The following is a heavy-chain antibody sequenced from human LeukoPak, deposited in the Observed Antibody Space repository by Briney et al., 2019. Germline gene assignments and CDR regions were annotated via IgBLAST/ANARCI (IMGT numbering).Heavy chain of an antibody. D-gene: IGHD3-10*01. CDR2: LYYSGST. Sequence: SQTLSLTCTVSGDSLSSVDYYWRWIRQPPGKGLEWIGYLYYSGSTYYNPSLKSRVTILVDTSKNQFSLKLSSVTAADTAVYYCARVRVRGVMTRFDPWGQGTLVTVSS. V-gene: IGHV4-30-4*01. CDR3: ARVRVRGVMTRFDP. J-gene: IGHJ5*02. CDR1: GDSLSSVDYY.